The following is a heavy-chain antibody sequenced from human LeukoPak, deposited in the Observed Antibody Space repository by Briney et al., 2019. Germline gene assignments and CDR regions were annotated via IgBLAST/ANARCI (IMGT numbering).Heavy chain of an antibody. J-gene: IGHJ4*02. Sequence: ASVKVSCKVSGYTLTELSMLWVRQAPGKGLEWMGGFDPEDGETIYAQKFQGRVTMTEDTSTDTAYMELSSLRSEDTAVYYCATDLYCGGDCSDHYWGQGTLVTVSS. CDR2: FDPEDGET. CDR1: GYTLTELS. V-gene: IGHV1-24*01. CDR3: ATDLYCGGDCSDHY. D-gene: IGHD2-21*02.